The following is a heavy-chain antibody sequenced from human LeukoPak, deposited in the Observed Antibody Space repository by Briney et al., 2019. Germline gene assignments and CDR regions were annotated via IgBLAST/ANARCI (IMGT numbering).Heavy chain of an antibody. CDR3: ARGDRQLWPPSYYYYGMDV. CDR1: GGSISSYY. CDR2: IYYSGST. Sequence: PSETLSLTCTVSGGSISSYYWSWIRQPPGKGLEWIGYIYYSGSTNYNPSLKSRVTISVDTSKNQFSLKLRSVTAADTAVYYCARGDRQLWPPSYYYYGMDVWGQGTTVTVSS. J-gene: IGHJ6*02. V-gene: IGHV4-59*01. D-gene: IGHD5-18*01.